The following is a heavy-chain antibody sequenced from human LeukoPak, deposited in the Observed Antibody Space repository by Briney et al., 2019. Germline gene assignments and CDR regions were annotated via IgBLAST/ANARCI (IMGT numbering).Heavy chain of an antibody. CDR2: IFTSENT. D-gene: IGHD4-17*01. Sequence: SETLSLTCTVSGGYIGSYYWSWIRQPAGKGLEWIGRIFTSENTDYNPSPKSRVTMSVDVSTSQFSLRLTSVTAADTAVYYCAREGDYGDYSKSFYYMDVWGKGTTVTVSS. CDR1: GGYIGSYY. J-gene: IGHJ6*03. V-gene: IGHV4-4*07. CDR3: AREGDYGDYSKSFYYMDV.